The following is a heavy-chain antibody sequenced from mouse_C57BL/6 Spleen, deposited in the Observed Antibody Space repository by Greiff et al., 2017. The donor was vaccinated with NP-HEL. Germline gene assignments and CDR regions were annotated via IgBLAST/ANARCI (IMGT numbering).Heavy chain of an antibody. D-gene: IGHD1-1*01. Sequence: VQLQQPGAELVKPGASVKLSCKASGYTFTSYWMHWVKQRPGQGLEWIGMIHPNSGSTNYNEKFKSKATLTVDKSSSTAYMQLSSLTSEDSAVYYCARRSSYWAMDYWGQGTSVTVSS. CDR2: IHPNSGST. V-gene: IGHV1-64*01. CDR3: ARRSSYWAMDY. J-gene: IGHJ4*01. CDR1: GYTFTSYW.